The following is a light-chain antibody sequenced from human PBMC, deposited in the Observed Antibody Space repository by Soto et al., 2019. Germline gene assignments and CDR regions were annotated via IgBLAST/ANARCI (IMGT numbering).Light chain of an antibody. Sequence: QSVLTQPPSVSGAPGQRVTISCSGSDSNIGAGYDVHWYQQLPGTAPKLLIYGNSDRPSGVPDRFSGSKSGTSASLTISGLQTEDEADYYCISFTSRHIYVFGTGTKVTVL. V-gene: IGLV1-40*01. CDR2: GNS. CDR3: ISFTSRHIYV. CDR1: DSNIGAGYD. J-gene: IGLJ1*01.